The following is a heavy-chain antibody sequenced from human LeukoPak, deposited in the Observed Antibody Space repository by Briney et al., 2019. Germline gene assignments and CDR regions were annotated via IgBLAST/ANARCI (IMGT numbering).Heavy chain of an antibody. CDR1: GGSISSGDYY. J-gene: IGHJ5*02. D-gene: IGHD3-22*01. V-gene: IGHV4-30-4*01. Sequence: SQTLSLTCTVSGGSISSGDYYWRWIRQPPGKGLEWIGYTYYSRSTYYNPSLKNRVYISVDTYKNQFSLNLSSVTAADTAVYYCARPYYYDSRIDPWGQGTLVTVSS. CDR2: TYYSRST. CDR3: ARPYYYDSRIDP.